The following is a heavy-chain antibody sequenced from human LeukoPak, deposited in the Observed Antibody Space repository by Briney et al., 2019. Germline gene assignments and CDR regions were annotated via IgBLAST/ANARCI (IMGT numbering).Heavy chain of an antibody. CDR1: GDSISSSGDY. J-gene: IGHJ6*03. Sequence: SETLSLTCTVSGDSISSSGDYWGWIRQPPGKGLEWIGNIYYSGSTYYSPSLKSRVTIAVDTSKNQFSLKLTSVTAADTAVYYCASVGATYPHYYMDVWGKGTTVTVAS. V-gene: IGHV4-39*01. CDR2: IYYSGST. D-gene: IGHD3-16*01. CDR3: ASVGATYPHYYMDV.